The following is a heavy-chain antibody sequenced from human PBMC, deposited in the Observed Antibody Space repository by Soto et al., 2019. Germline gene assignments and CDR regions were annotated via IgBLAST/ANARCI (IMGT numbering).Heavy chain of an antibody. V-gene: IGHV3-7*03. Sequence: GGSLRLSCEASGFTFSGYWMSWVRQAPGKGLGWVADIKHDGSVQYYVDSVKGRLTISRDNAKKQLYLQMNGLRAEDTALYYCARAPYSNAWYRFDLWGQGTLVTVSS. J-gene: IGHJ4*02. D-gene: IGHD6-19*01. CDR1: GFTFSGYW. CDR2: IKHDGSVQ. CDR3: ARAPYSNAWYRFDL.